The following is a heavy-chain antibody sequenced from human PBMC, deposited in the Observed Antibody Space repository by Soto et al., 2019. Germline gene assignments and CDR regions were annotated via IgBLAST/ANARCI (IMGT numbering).Heavy chain of an antibody. CDR3: ARVPIMITFGGVIGAYDY. Sequence: SETLSLTCTVSAGSISSDYWSWIRQPPGKGLEWIGYIYYSGSTNYNPSLKSRVTISVDTSKNQFSLKLSSVTAADTAVYYCARVPIMITFGGVIGAYDYWGQGTLVTVSS. V-gene: IGHV4-59*01. J-gene: IGHJ4*02. CDR2: IYYSGST. D-gene: IGHD3-16*02. CDR1: AGSISSDY.